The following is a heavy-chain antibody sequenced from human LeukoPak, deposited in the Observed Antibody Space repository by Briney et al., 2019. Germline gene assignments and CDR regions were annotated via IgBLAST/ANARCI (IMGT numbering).Heavy chain of an antibody. J-gene: IGHJ3*02. Sequence: SETLSLTCTVSGGSISSYYWSWIRQPPGKGLEWIGYIYYSGSTSYNPSLRSRVTISVDTSKNQFSLKLYSVTAADTAVYYCARAGMLQSNPSAFDIWGQGTMVTVSS. CDR1: GGSISSYY. CDR2: IYYSGST. CDR3: ARAGMLQSNPSAFDI. V-gene: IGHV4-59*01. D-gene: IGHD5-24*01.